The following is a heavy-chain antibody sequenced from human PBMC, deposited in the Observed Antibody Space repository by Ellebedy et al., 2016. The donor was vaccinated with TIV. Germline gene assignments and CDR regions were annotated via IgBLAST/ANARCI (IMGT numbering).Heavy chain of an antibody. Sequence: GGSLRLXCAASGFTFSSYSMNWVRQAPGKGLEWVSSISSSSSYIYYADSVKGRFTISRDNAKNSLYLQMNSLRAEDTAVYYCAREAPGYGSGSYYLDYWGQGTLVTVSS. D-gene: IGHD3-10*01. J-gene: IGHJ4*02. CDR3: AREAPGYGSGSYYLDY. V-gene: IGHV3-21*01. CDR2: ISSSSSYI. CDR1: GFTFSSYS.